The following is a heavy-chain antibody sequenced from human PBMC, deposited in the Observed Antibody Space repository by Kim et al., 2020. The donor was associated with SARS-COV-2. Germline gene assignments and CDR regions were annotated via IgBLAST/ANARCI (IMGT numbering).Heavy chain of an antibody. Sequence: ASVKVSCKASGYTFTSYAMNWVRQAPGQGLEWMGWINTNTGNPTYAQGFTGRFVFSLDTSFSTAYLQISSLKAEDTAVYYCARVFPPVNYYDSSGYSRPLFVQAVVAVDIWGQGTMVTVSS. J-gene: IGHJ3*02. CDR2: INTNTGNP. CDR1: GYTFTSYA. V-gene: IGHV7-4-1*02. CDR3: ARVFPPVNYYDSSGYSRPLFVQAVVAVDI. D-gene: IGHD3-22*01.